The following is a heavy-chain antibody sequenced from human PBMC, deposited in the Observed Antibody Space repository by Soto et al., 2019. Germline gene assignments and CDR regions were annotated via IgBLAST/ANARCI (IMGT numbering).Heavy chain of an antibody. CDR3: ARVAGTTPQYNWFDP. Sequence: GASVKVSCKASGYTFTSYYMHWVRQAPGQGLEWMGIINPSGGGTSYAQKFQGRVTMTRDTSTSTVYMELSSLRSEDTALYYCARVAGTTPQYNWFDPWGQGTLVTVSS. CDR1: GYTFTSYY. D-gene: IGHD1-1*01. J-gene: IGHJ5*02. V-gene: IGHV1-46*01. CDR2: INPSGGGT.